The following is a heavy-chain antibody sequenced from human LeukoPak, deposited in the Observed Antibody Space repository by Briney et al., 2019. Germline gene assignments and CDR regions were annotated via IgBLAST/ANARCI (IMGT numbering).Heavy chain of an antibody. CDR3: AREGEFYYYDSSGYCSY. Sequence: GASVKVSCKASGYTFTGYYMHWVRQAPGQGLEWMGWINPNSGGTNYAQKFQGRVTMTRDTSISTAYMELSRLRSDDTAVYYCAREGEFYYYDSSGYCSYWGQGTLVTVSS. CDR1: GYTFTGYY. CDR2: INPNSGGT. D-gene: IGHD3-22*01. J-gene: IGHJ4*02. V-gene: IGHV1-2*02.